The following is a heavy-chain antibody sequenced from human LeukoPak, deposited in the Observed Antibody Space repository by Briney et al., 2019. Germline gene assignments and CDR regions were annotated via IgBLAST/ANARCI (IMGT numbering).Heavy chain of an antibody. V-gene: IGHV3-48*03. CDR1: GFTFNTFE. Sequence: GGSLRLSCAASGFTFNTFEMNWVRRAPGKGLEWVSYISSSGSSMYYADSVKGRFTISRDNAKNSLYLQMHSLRAEDTTVYYCVRGGNYGYLWNAFDIWGQGTMVTVSS. CDR2: ISSSGSSM. J-gene: IGHJ3*02. CDR3: VRGGNYGYLWNAFDI. D-gene: IGHD5-18*01.